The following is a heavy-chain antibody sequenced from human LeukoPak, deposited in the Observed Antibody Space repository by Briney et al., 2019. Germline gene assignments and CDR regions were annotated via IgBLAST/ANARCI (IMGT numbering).Heavy chain of an antibody. CDR2: ISSSSSYI. CDR3: ASNGKQWLVPYYFDY. CDR1: GFTFSSYS. J-gene: IGHJ4*02. V-gene: IGHV3-21*01. Sequence: GGSLRLSCAASGFTFSSYSMNWVRQAPGKGLEWVSSISSSSSYIYYADSVKGRFTISRDNAKNSLYLQMNSLRAEDTAVYYCASNGKQWLVPYYFDYWGQGTLVTVSS. D-gene: IGHD6-19*01.